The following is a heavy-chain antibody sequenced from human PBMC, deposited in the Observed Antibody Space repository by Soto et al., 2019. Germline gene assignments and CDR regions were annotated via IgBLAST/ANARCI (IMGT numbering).Heavy chain of an antibody. V-gene: IGHV3-33*01. J-gene: IGHJ4*02. CDR3: ARDSCSGGFCLDY. CDR2: LWYDESRR. D-gene: IGHD2-15*01. Sequence: QVQLVESGGGVVQPGRSLRLSCAASGFTFRSYGMHWVRQAPVKGLEWVAVLWYDESRRYYADSVKGRFTISRDISQNTLYRQLSDLRAEDTAVYYCARDSCSGGFCLDYWGQGTLVTVSS. CDR1: GFTFRSYG.